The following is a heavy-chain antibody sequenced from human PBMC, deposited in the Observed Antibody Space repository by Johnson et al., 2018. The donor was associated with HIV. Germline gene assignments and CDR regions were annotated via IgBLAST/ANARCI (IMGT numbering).Heavy chain of an antibody. CDR2: IYSGGST. D-gene: IGHD5-24*01. J-gene: IGHJ3*02. CDR3: ARYGYSPEAAFDI. Sequence: VQLVESGGGLIQPGGSLRLSCAASGFTVSSNYMSWVRQAPGKGLEWVSVIYSGGSTYYADSVKGRFTISRDNAKNSLYLQMNSLRAEDTAVYYCARYGYSPEAAFDIWGQGTMVTVSS. V-gene: IGHV3-53*01. CDR1: GFTVSSNY.